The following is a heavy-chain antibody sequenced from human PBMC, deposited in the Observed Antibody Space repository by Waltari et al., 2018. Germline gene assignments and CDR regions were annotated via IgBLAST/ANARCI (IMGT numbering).Heavy chain of an antibody. D-gene: IGHD3-9*01. CDR3: ARPQKQHRDWFLAAFDI. CDR1: GYTFTSYA. J-gene: IGHJ3*02. CDR2: INAGNGNT. V-gene: IGHV1-3*01. Sequence: QVQLVQSGAEVKKPGASVKVSCKASGYTFTSYAMHWVRQAPGQRLEWMGWINAGNGNTKYSQKFQGRVTITRDTSASTAYMELSSLRSEDTAVYYCARPQKQHRDWFLAAFDIWGQGTMVTVSS.